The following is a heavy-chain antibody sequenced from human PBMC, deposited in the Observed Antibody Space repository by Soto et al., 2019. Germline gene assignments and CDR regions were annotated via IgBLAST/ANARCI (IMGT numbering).Heavy chain of an antibody. J-gene: IGHJ4*02. V-gene: IGHV3-23*01. CDR1: GFPLCNYP. D-gene: IGHD6-19*01. Sequence: EVQLLESGGGLVQRGGSLRPSCAAPGFPLCNYPMGWGRQAPGEGVGWVSVISGSGAFYADPVKGRFTISRDHSKNTLYLQMNSLRGDDTAVYYCAKDSWGGTVSGWSHDSWGQGTLVTVSS. CDR3: AKDSWGGTVSGWSHDS. CDR2: ISGSGA.